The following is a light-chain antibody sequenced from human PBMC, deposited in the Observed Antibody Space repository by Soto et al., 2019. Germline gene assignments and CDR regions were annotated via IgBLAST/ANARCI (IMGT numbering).Light chain of an antibody. CDR2: EVS. CDR1: SSDVGGYNY. J-gene: IGLJ2*01. V-gene: IGLV2-8*01. Sequence: QSVLTQPPSASGSPGQSVTISCTGTSSDVGGYNYVSWYQQHPGKAPKLMIYEVSKRPSGVPGRFSGSKSGNTASLTVSGLQAEDEADYYCSSYTGGNFVVFGGGTKLTVL. CDR3: SSYTGGNFVV.